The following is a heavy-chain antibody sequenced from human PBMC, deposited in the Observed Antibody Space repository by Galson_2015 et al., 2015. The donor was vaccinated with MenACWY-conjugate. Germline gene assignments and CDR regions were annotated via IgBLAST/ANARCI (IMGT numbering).Heavy chain of an antibody. CDR1: GGTFSSYA. D-gene: IGHD3-22*01. Sequence: SVKVSCKASGGTFSSYAISWVRQAPGQGLEWMGGIIPIFGTANYAQKFQGRVTITADESTSTAYMELSSLRSEDTAVYYCAHQGVNYYDSSGHYLRGYTTIDYWGQGTLGTVSS. CDR2: IIPIFGTA. CDR3: AHQGVNYYDSSGHYLRGYTTIDY. J-gene: IGHJ4*02. V-gene: IGHV1-69*13.